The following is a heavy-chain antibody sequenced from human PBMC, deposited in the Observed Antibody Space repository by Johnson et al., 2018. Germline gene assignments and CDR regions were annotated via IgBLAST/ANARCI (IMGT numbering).Heavy chain of an antibody. CDR1: GGSINSYY. CDR3: ARDSERSSWTLGGFDV. J-gene: IGHJ3*01. D-gene: IGHD6-13*01. V-gene: IGHV4-59*01. CDR2: IYYRGNT. Sequence: QVQLQESGPGLVKPSETXSLTCAVSGGSINSYYWTWIRQPPGKGLEWIGYIYYRGNTNYNPSFKSRVTISVETSRNQFSLKLSPVTAADTAVYYCARDSERSSWTLGGFDVWGQGTMVTVSS.